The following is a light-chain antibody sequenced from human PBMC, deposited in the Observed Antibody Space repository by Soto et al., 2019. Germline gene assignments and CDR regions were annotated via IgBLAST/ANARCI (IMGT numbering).Light chain of an antibody. Sequence: DILLTQSSGTLSLSTGERAILSCRASQSFSSKYLAWYQQKPGQAPRLLIYAASTRATGIPDRFSGSESGTDFTLTISGLEPEDFAVYYCQQYCSSPTFGQGTKVDIK. CDR2: AAS. CDR1: QSFSSKY. V-gene: IGKV3-20*01. CDR3: QQYCSSPT. J-gene: IGKJ1*01.